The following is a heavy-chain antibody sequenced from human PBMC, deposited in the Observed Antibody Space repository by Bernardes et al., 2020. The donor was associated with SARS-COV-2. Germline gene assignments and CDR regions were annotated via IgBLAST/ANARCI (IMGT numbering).Heavy chain of an antibody. J-gene: IGHJ4*02. CDR2: IWHDGSQE. V-gene: IGHV3-33*01. D-gene: IGHD3-22*01. Sequence: GGSLRLSCATSGFPFSSSGMHWVRQAPGKGPEWVAVIWHDGSQEFYGNSVKGRFAISRDNSKNTLYLQMNRLIVEDTAIYYCVRDRYHDRSGSSRDYWGQGSHVRVSS. CDR3: VRDRYHDRSGSSRDY. CDR1: GFPFSSSG.